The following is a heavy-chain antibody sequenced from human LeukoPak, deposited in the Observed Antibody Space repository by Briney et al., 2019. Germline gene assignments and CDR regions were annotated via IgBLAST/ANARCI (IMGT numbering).Heavy chain of an antibody. D-gene: IGHD3-10*01. J-gene: IGHJ4*02. V-gene: IGHV1-3*01. CDR1: GYIFTNHA. CDR3: ARTRPELRVLLD. CDR2: INAGNGNT. Sequence: GASVKVSCKASGYIFTNHAMHWVRQAPGQRLEWMGWINAGNGNTKYSQKFQGRVTITRDTSASTAYMELSSLRSEDTAVYYCARTRPELRVLLDWGQGTLVTVSS.